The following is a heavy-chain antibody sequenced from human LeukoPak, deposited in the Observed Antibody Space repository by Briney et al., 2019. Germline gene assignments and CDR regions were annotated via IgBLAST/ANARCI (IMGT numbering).Heavy chain of an antibody. J-gene: IGHJ4*02. Sequence: GGSLRLSCAASGFTFSSYWMSWVRQAPGKGLEWVANIKQDGSEKYYVDSVKGRFTISRDNAKNSLYLQMNSLRAEDTAVYYCARVQGYYDSLGKKSNDYWGQGTLVTVSS. CDR1: GFTFSSYW. V-gene: IGHV3-7*01. CDR3: ARVQGYYDSLGKKSNDY. CDR2: IKQDGSEK. D-gene: IGHD3-22*01.